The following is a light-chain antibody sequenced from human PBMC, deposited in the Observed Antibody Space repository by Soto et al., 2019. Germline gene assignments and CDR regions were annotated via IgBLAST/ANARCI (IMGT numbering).Light chain of an antibody. V-gene: IGLV1-47*01. CDR3: AAWDDSLSGRYV. CDR2: RDN. J-gene: IGLJ1*01. CDR1: SSNIGSNY. Sequence: QSVLTQPPSASGTPGQRVTISRSGSSSNIGSNYVCWYQQLPGTAPKLLIYRDNQRPSGVPDRFSGSKSGTSASLAISGLRSEDEADYYCAAWDDSLSGRYVFGTGTKVTVL.